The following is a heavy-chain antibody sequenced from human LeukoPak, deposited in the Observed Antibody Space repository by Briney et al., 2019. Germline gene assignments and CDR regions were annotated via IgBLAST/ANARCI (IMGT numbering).Heavy chain of an antibody. Sequence: RPGGSLRLSCAASRFAFSAYTMNWVRQAPDKGLEWVSYITSSGSTMYYADSVKGRFTISRDNAKNSLYLQMNSLRDEDTAVYYCAREFWSASAAVAGGIDIWGQGTMVTVSS. J-gene: IGHJ3*02. D-gene: IGHD6-19*01. CDR2: ITSSGSTM. CDR3: AREFWSASAAVAGGIDI. V-gene: IGHV3-48*02. CDR1: RFAFSAYT.